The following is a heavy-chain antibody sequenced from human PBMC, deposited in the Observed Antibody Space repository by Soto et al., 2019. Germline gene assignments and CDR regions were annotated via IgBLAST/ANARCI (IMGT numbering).Heavy chain of an antibody. CDR2: IWDDGINK. J-gene: IGHJ4*02. CDR1: GFTFSTYG. CDR3: LRYRSYSPNRICQTEYLDY. V-gene: IGHV3-33*01. Sequence: QLHLVESGGGVVQPGRSLRLSCAASGFTFSTYGMHWVRQAPGKGLEWVAMIWDDGINKYYADSVKGRFTISRDNSKNTLFLQMNSLRAEDTAVLYCLRYRSYSPNRICQTEYLDYLGQGTPVTVSS. D-gene: IGHD2-8*01.